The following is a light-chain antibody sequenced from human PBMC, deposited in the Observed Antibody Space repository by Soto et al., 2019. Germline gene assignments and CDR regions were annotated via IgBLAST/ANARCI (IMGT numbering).Light chain of an antibody. CDR2: GAS. CDR1: QSVSSSY. CDR3: QQYGSSPLYT. V-gene: IGKV3-20*01. Sequence: EIVLTQSPGTLSLSPGERATLSCRASQSVSSSYLAWYQQKPGQAPRLLIYGASSRATGIPDRFSGSGSGTDFTLTLSRLETEDFAVYYCQQYGSSPLYTFGQGTKLVIK. J-gene: IGKJ2*01.